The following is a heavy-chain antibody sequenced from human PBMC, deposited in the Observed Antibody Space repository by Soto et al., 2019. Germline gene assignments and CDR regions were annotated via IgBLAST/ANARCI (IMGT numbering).Heavy chain of an antibody. CDR1: GYSFTSYW. Sequence: PGESLKISCKGSGYSFTSYWIGWVRQMPGKGLEWMGIIYPGDSDTRYSPSFQGQVTISADKSISTAYLQWSSLKASDTAMYYCARPGHYYDSSGYYWGRLGIDAFDIWGQGTMVTVSS. J-gene: IGHJ3*02. CDR2: IYPGDSDT. D-gene: IGHD3-22*01. CDR3: ARPGHYYDSSGYYWGRLGIDAFDI. V-gene: IGHV5-51*01.